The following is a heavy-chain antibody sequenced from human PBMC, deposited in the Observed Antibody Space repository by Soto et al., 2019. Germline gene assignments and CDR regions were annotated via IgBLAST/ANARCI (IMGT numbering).Heavy chain of an antibody. CDR1: GGSISSYY. D-gene: IGHD3-9*01. CDR2: IYYSGST. J-gene: IGHJ4*02. V-gene: IGHV4-59*08. Sequence: PSETLSLTCTVSGGSISSYYWSWIRQPPGKGLEWIGYIYYSGSTNYNPSLKSRVTISVDTSKNQFSLKLSSVTAADTAVYYCGRALEGEYYDILTGYQYYFDYWGQGTLVTVS. CDR3: GRALEGEYYDILTGYQYYFDY.